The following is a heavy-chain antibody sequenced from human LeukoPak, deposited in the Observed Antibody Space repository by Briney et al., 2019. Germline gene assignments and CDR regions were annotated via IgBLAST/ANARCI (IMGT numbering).Heavy chain of an antibody. CDR3: ARIGGITYFDY. J-gene: IGHJ4*02. D-gene: IGHD3-16*01. CDR1: GGSFSSYY. Sequence: SETLSLTCAVYGGSFSSYYWSWIRQPAGKELEWIGRFYTRGSPNYNPSLKSRVTMSVDTSKNQFSLRLSSVSPADTAVYYCARIGGITYFDYWGQGTLVTVSS. CDR2: FYTRGSP. V-gene: IGHV4-59*10.